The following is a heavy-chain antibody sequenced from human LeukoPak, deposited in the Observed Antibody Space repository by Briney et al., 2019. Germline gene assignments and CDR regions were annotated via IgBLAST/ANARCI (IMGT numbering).Heavy chain of an antibody. V-gene: IGHV3-15*01. D-gene: IGHD3-10*01. CDR2: VKSKADDGTT. Sequence: PGGSLRLSCEASGFAFTNTWMSCVRQAPGKGLEWVGRVKSKADDGTTDYAAPVQGRFTISRDDSKNTISQQMNSLKTDDTALYFCPTGGASGCYYGDDAFDMWGQGTMVTVSS. CDR3: PTGGASGCYYGDDAFDM. CDR1: GFAFTNTW. J-gene: IGHJ3*02.